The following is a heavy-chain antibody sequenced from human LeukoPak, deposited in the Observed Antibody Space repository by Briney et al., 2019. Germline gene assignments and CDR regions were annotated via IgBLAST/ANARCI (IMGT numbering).Heavy chain of an antibody. D-gene: IGHD5-18*01. Sequence: PSETLSLTCTVSGVSINRDSYSCGWIRQPPGRGLGWIVSIYYTGSTYYTPSLKSRVTISVDMSKNQFSLKLSSVTAGDTAVYYCWTSSRYGFYYWGQGTLVTVSS. V-gene: IGHV4-39*01. J-gene: IGHJ4*02. CDR1: GVSINRDSYS. CDR3: WTSSRYGFYY. CDR2: IYYTGST.